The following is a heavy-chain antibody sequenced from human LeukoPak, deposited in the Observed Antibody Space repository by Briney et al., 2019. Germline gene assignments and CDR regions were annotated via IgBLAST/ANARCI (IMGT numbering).Heavy chain of an antibody. CDR2: IYYSGST. CDR3: ARGPPRYSSSWYNWFDP. Sequence: PSETLSLTCTVSGGSISSYYWSWIRQPPGKGLEWIGYIYYSGSTNYNPSLKSRVTISVDTSKNQFSLKLSSVTAAGTAVYYCARGPPRYSSSWYNWFDPWGQGTLVTVSS. D-gene: IGHD6-13*01. V-gene: IGHV4-59*12. CDR1: GGSISSYY. J-gene: IGHJ5*02.